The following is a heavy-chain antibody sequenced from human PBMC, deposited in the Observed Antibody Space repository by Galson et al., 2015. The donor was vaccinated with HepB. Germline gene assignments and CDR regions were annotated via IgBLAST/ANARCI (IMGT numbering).Heavy chain of an antibody. V-gene: IGHV1-18*04. CDR3: ARGGYDSSGYYYVWHAFDI. J-gene: IGHJ3*02. CDR1: GYTFTGYY. D-gene: IGHD3-22*01. Sequence: SVKVSCKASGYTFTGYYMHWVRQAPGQGLEWMGWISAYNGNTNYAQKLQGRVTMTTDTSTSTAYMELRSLRSDDTAVYYCARGGYDSSGYYYVWHAFDIWGQGTMVTVSS. CDR2: ISAYNGNT.